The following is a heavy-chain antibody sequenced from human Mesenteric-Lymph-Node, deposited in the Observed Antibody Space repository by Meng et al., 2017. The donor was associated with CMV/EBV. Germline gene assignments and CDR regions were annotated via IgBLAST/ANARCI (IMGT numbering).Heavy chain of an antibody. J-gene: IGHJ4*02. D-gene: IGHD3-9*01. CDR1: GFTFSSYW. V-gene: IGHV3-30*03. Sequence: GGSLRLSCAASGFTFSSYWMHWVRQAPGKGLEWVAFISYEGSIQKYADSVKGRFTISRDNSNNTLYLEVNSLRTEDTAIYYCAREYDLLTNVDYWGQGTLVTVSS. CDR3: AREYDLLTNVDY. CDR2: ISYEGSIQ.